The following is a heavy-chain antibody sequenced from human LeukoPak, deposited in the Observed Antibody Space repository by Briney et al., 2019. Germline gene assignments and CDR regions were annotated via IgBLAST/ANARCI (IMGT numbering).Heavy chain of an antibody. CDR2: INPNSGGT. J-gene: IGHJ4*02. CDR3: AGDSGSYFHHFDY. D-gene: IGHD1-26*01. CDR1: GYTFTGYY. V-gene: IGHV1-2*02. Sequence: ASVKVSCKASGYTFTGYYMHWVRQAPGQGLEWMGWINPNSGGTNYAQKFQGRVTMTRDTSISTAYMELSRLRSDDTAVYYCAGDSGSYFHHFDYWGQGTLVTVSS.